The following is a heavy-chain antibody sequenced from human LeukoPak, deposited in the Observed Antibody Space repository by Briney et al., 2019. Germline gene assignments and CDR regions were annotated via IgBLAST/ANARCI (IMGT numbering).Heavy chain of an antibody. D-gene: IGHD2-15*01. Sequence: ASVKVSCKASGYTFTGYYMHWVRQAPRQGLEWMGWINPNSGGTNYAQKFQGRVTMTRDTSNSTAYMELSRLRSDDTAVYYCVREGGNAFDIWGQGTMVTVSS. CDR3: VREGGNAFDI. CDR1: GYTFTGYY. J-gene: IGHJ3*02. V-gene: IGHV1-2*02. CDR2: INPNSGGT.